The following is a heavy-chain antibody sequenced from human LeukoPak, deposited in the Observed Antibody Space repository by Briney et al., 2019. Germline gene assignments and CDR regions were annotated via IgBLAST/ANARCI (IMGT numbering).Heavy chain of an antibody. J-gene: IGHJ5*02. Sequence: PTGGSLRLSCAASGFTFSSYGMSWVRQAPGKGLEWVSAISGSGGSTYYADSVKGRFTISRDNSKNTLYLQMNSLRAEDTAVYYCAKRVKAFDSSGYYLYNWFDPWGQGTLVIVSS. V-gene: IGHV3-23*01. D-gene: IGHD3-22*01. CDR1: GFTFSSYG. CDR3: AKRVKAFDSSGYYLYNWFDP. CDR2: ISGSGGST.